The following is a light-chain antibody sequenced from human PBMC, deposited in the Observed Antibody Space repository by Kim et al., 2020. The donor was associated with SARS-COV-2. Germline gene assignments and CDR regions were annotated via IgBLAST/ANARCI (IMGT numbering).Light chain of an antibody. CDR2: DAS. V-gene: IGKV1-33*01. CDR1: QDISNY. Sequence: ASVGDRVTITCQASQDISNYLNWYQQKPGKAPKLLIYDASNLETGVPSRFSGSGSGTDFTFTISSLQPEDIAAYYCQQYDNLLSITFGQGTRLEIK. J-gene: IGKJ5*01. CDR3: QQYDNLLSIT.